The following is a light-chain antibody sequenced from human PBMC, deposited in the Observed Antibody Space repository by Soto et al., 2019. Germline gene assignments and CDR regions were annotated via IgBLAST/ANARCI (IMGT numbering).Light chain of an antibody. CDR2: GTS. CDR3: QQYGSSPWT. CDR1: QTVSNSY. V-gene: IGKV3-20*01. J-gene: IGKJ1*01. Sequence: ETVVTMSAGSLSLSLGDRATLSCRASQTVSNSYLAWYQQKPGQAPRLLIYGTSSRATGIPDRFSGSGSGTDFTLTINRLEPEDFVIYYCQQYGSSPWTFGQGTKVDIK.